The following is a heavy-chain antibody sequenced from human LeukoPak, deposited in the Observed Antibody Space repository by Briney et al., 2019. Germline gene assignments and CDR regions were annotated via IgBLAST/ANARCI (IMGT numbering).Heavy chain of an antibody. J-gene: IGHJ4*02. V-gene: IGHV1-46*01. CDR2: INPSGGST. CDR3: ARDPRAYSSSEFDY. CDR1: GYTFTSYY. D-gene: IGHD6-6*01. Sequence: GPVKVSCKASGYTFTSYYMHWARQAPGQGLEWMGIINPSGGSTSYAQKFQGRVTMTRDMSTSTVYMELSSLRSEDTAVYYCARDPRAYSSSEFDYWGQGTLVTVSS.